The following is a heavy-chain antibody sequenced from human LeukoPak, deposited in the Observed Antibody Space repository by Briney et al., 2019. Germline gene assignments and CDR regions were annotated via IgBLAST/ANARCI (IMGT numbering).Heavy chain of an antibody. CDR2: INHSGST. D-gene: IGHD6-6*01. Sequence: SETLSLTCAVYGGSFSGYYWSWIRQPPGKGLEWIGEINHSGSTNYNPSLKSRVTISVDTSKNQFSLKLRSVTAADTAVYYCATTYSSSSGWFDPWGQGTLVTVSS. CDR3: ATTYSSSSGWFDP. V-gene: IGHV4-34*01. J-gene: IGHJ5*02. CDR1: GGSFSGYY.